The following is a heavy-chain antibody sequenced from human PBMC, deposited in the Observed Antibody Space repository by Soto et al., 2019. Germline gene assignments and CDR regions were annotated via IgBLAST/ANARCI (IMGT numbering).Heavy chain of an antibody. V-gene: IGHV4-31*03. D-gene: IGHD6-6*01. CDR2: IYYSGST. Sequence: NPSETLSLTCTVSGGSISSGGYCWSWIRQHPGKGLEWIGYIYYSGSTYYNPSLKSRVTISVDTSKNQFSLKLSSVTAADTAVYYCARMYSSSRAHDYWGQGTLVTVSS. CDR1: GGSISSGGYC. J-gene: IGHJ4*02. CDR3: ARMYSSSRAHDY.